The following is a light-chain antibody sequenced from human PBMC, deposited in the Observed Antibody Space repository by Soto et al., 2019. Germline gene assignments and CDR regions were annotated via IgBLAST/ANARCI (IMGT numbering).Light chain of an antibody. CDR3: QQYNSYLYS. CDR2: KAS. CDR1: QSVNSR. Sequence: DIQMTQSPSTLSASVGDRATITCRASQSVNSRLAWYQQKPGKAPKPLIYKASSLESGVPSRFSGSGSGTEFTLTISSLQPDDFAAYYCQQYNSYLYSFGQGTKVAIK. V-gene: IGKV1-5*03. J-gene: IGKJ2*01.